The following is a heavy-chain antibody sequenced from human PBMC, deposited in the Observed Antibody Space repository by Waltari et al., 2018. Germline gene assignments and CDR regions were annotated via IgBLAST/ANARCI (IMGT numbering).Heavy chain of an antibody. Sequence: EVQLLESGGGLVQPGGSLRLSCAASGFTFSSYAMSWVSQAPGKGLEWVSVIYSGGSSTYYADSVKGRFTISRDNSKNTLYLQMNSLRAEDTAVYYCAKGSYILTGEYYFDYWGQGTLVTVSS. V-gene: IGHV3-23*03. D-gene: IGHD3-9*01. CDR1: GFTFSSYA. J-gene: IGHJ4*02. CDR3: AKGSYILTGEYYFDY. CDR2: IYSGGSST.